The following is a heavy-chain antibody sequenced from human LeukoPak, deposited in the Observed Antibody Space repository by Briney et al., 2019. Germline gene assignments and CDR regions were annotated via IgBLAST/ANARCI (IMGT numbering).Heavy chain of an antibody. V-gene: IGHV1-18*01. J-gene: IGHJ6*02. CDR1: GYTFTSYG. Sequence: ASVKVSCKASGYTFTSYGISWVRQAPGQGLEWMGWISAYNGNTNYAQKLQGRVTMTTDTSTSTAYMELRSLRSDDTAVYYCARGLYTAIRGYYYYGTDVWGQGTTVTVSS. D-gene: IGHD5-18*01. CDR2: ISAYNGNT. CDR3: ARGLYTAIRGYYYYGTDV.